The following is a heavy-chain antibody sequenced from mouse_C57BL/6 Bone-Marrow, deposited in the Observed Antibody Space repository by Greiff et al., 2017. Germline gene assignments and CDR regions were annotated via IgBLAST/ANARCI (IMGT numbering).Heavy chain of an antibody. V-gene: IGHV5-17*01. Sequence: DVHLVESGGGLVKPGGSLKLSCAASGFTFSDYGMHWVRQAPEKGLEWVAYISSGSSTIYYADTVKGRFTITRDNTKNTLFLQMTSLSSEDTAMYYCASGSFAYWGQGTLVTVSA. CDR1: GFTFSDYG. CDR3: ASGSFAY. J-gene: IGHJ3*01. CDR2: ISSGSSTI.